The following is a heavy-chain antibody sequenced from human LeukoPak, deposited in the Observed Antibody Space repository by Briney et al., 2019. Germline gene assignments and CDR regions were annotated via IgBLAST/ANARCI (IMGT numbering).Heavy chain of an antibody. CDR2: ISSDSSTI. D-gene: IGHD6-6*01. Sequence: GGSLRLSCAASGFTFSSYSMNWVRQAPGKGLEWVSYISSDSSTIYYADSVKGRFTISRDNADNSLYLQMNSLRAEDTAVYYCAREGARRVDYWGQGTLVTVSS. CDR3: AREGARRVDY. CDR1: GFTFSSYS. V-gene: IGHV3-48*04. J-gene: IGHJ4*02.